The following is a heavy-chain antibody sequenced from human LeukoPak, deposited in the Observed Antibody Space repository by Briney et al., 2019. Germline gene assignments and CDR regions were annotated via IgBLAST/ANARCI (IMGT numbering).Heavy chain of an antibody. V-gene: IGHV3-23*01. CDR1: GFTFSSYA. Sequence: GSLRLSCAASGFTFSSYAMSWVRQAPGKGLEWVSAISGSGGSTYYADSVKGRFTISRDNSKNTLYLQMNSLRAEDTAVYYCAKGRYGSGYYNWFDPWGQGTLVTVSS. D-gene: IGHD3-22*01. J-gene: IGHJ5*02. CDR2: ISGSGGST. CDR3: AKGRYGSGYYNWFDP.